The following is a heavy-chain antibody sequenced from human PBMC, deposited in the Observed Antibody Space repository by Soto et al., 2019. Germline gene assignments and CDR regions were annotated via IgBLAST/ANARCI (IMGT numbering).Heavy chain of an antibody. Sequence: SETLSLTCAVSGGSISSYYWSWIRQPPGKGLEWIGYIYYSGSTNYNPSLKSRVTISVDTSKNQFSLKLSSVTAADTAVYYCARQKGYNRDFDYWGQGTLVTVSS. J-gene: IGHJ4*02. CDR3: ARQKGYNRDFDY. CDR2: IYYSGST. CDR1: GGSISSYY. D-gene: IGHD1-1*01. V-gene: IGHV4-59*01.